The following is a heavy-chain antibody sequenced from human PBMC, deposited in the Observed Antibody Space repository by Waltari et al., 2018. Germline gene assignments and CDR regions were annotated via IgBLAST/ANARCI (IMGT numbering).Heavy chain of an antibody. CDR1: GGSINSYY. D-gene: IGHD3-16*01. V-gene: IGHV4-59*08. CDR2: IYYRGSA. J-gene: IGHJ4*02. Sequence: QVHLQESGPGLVKPSETLSLTCTVSGGSINSYYWSWIRQPPGKGLEWIAYIYYRGSANYNPSLKGRVTISVDTSKNQFSLNLTAVTAADTAGYYCARHFSGLGYYFDYWGLGTLVTISS. CDR3: ARHFSGLGYYFDY.